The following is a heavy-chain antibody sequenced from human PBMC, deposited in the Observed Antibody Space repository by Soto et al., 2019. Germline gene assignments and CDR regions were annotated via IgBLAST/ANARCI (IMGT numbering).Heavy chain of an antibody. CDR2: IAVGSGYT. CDR1: GFTFTSSA. Sequence: SVKASFKASGFTFTSSAFQWVRQARGQRLEWIGWIAVGSGYTNYALRFQDRVTLTRDMSTATTYMELSRLTSEDTAIYYCAADATAWQQMVPSDYWGQGTLVTVSS. V-gene: IGHV1-58*01. D-gene: IGHD2-8*01. CDR3: AADATAWQQMVPSDY. J-gene: IGHJ4*02.